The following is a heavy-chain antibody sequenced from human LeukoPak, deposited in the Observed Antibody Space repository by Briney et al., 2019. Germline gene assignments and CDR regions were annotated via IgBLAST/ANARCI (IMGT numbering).Heavy chain of an antibody. V-gene: IGHV4-59*08. D-gene: IGHD6-13*01. CDR3: AGLIAAAGTAYYFDY. Sequence: SETLSLTCTVSGGSISSYYWSWIRQPPGKGLEWIGYIYYSGSTNYNPSLKSRVTISVETSKNQFSLKLSSVTAADTAVYYCAGLIAAAGTAYYFDYWGQGTLVTVSS. CDR2: IYYSGST. CDR1: GGSISSYY. J-gene: IGHJ4*02.